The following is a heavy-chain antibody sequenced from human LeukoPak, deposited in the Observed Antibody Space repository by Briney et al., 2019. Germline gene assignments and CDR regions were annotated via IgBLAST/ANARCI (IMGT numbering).Heavy chain of an antibody. CDR1: GFTFSSYS. CDR3: ARRWGSHDAFDI. CDR2: ISSSSSYK. Sequence: PGGSLRLSCAASGFTFSSYSMNWVRQASGKGLEWVSSISSSSSYKYYADSVKGRFTISRDNAKNSLYLQMDSLRAEDTAVYYCARRWGSHDAFDIWGQGTMVTVSS. J-gene: IGHJ3*02. V-gene: IGHV3-21*01. D-gene: IGHD7-27*01.